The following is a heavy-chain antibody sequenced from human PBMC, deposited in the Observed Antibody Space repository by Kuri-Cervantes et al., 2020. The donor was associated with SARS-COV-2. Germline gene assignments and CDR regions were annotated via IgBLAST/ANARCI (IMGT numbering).Heavy chain of an antibody. V-gene: IGHV4-39*01. CDR3: ARPLAGGTGSSDAFDF. CDR2: IHHSGTT. Sequence: WVRQAPGKGLEWIGTIHHSGTTYYNPSLESRVTISVDTSQNLFSLELTSVSAADTAVYYCARPLAGGTGSSDAFDFWGQGTLVTVSS. J-gene: IGHJ3*01. D-gene: IGHD3-10*01.